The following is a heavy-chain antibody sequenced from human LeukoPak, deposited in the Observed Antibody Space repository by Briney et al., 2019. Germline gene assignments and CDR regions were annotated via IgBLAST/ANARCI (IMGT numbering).Heavy chain of an antibody. CDR3: ASSGWYSAEYFQH. CDR2: ISYDGSNK. J-gene: IGHJ1*01. V-gene: IGHV3-30-3*01. CDR1: GFTFSSYA. D-gene: IGHD6-19*01. Sequence: GGSLRLSCAASGFTFSSYAMHWVRQAPGKGLEWVAVISYDGSNKYYADSVKGRFTISRDNSKNTLYLQMNSLRAEDTAVYYCASSGWYSAEYFQHWGQGTLVTVSS.